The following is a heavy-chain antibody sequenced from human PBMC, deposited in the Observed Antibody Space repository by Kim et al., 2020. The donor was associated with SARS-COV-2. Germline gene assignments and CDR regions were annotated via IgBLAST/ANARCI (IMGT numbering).Heavy chain of an antibody. V-gene: IGHV3-23*01. D-gene: IGHD3-3*01. CDR1: GFTFSSFP. J-gene: IGHJ4*02. CDR2: IGVTGDT. Sequence: GGSLRLSCAASGFTFSSFPMAWVRQAPGKGLGWVASIGVTGDTYYADSVKGRFTISRDNSRNTLYLQMNSLRDEDTAVYFCVKRDTSVFVPKLLDHWGQGTLVTVSS. CDR3: VKRDTSVFVPKLLDH.